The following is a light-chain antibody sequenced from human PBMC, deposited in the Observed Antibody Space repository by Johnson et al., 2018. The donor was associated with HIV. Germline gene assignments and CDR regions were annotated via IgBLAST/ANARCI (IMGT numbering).Light chain of an antibody. V-gene: IGLV1-51*01. J-gene: IGLJ1*01. CDR2: DNH. Sequence: QSVLTQPPSVSAAPGQKVTISCSGSSSNIGKNYVSWYQQLPGTAPKLLIFDNHKRPSGIPDRFSGSKYGTSATMGITGLQTGDEADYYCGTWDSSLSAYVFGTGTKVTVL. CDR1: SSNIGKNY. CDR3: GTWDSSLSAYV.